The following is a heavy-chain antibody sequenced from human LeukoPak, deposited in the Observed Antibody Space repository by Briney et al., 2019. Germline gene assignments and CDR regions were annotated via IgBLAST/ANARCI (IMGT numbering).Heavy chain of an antibody. CDR3: ARAITMVRGVIGAFDI. J-gene: IGHJ3*02. CDR1: GFTVSSNY. Sequence: PGGSLRLSCAASGFTVSSNYMSWVRQAPGKGLEWVSVIYSGGSTYYADSVKGRFTISRDNSKNTLYLQMNSLRAEDTAVYYCARAITMVRGVIGAFDIWGQGTMVTVSS. CDR2: IYSGGST. D-gene: IGHD3-10*01. V-gene: IGHV3-66*01.